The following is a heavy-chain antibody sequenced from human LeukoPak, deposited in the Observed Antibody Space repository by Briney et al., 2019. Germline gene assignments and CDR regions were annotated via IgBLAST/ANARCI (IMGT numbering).Heavy chain of an antibody. J-gene: IGHJ6*02. CDR1: GFTFSSYG. CDR2: ISYDGSNK. Sequence: GGSLRLSCAASGFTFSSYGMHWVRQAPGKGLEWVAVISYDGSNKYYADSVKGRFTISRDNPKNTLSLQMNSLRAEDTAVYYCARDRYYDSSGYYGTGLYYYGMDVWGQGTTVTVSS. D-gene: IGHD3-22*01. V-gene: IGHV3-30*03. CDR3: ARDRYYDSSGYYGTGLYYYGMDV.